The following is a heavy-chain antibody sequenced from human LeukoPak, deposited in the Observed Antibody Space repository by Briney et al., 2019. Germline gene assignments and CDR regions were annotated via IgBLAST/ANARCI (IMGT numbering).Heavy chain of an antibody. V-gene: IGHV4-59*12. D-gene: IGHD1-26*01. CDR3: ARDGGSYSFDY. Sequence: SETLSLTCTVSGDSIRTNFWSWVRQPPGKGLEWIGYIYYSGDTSYNPSLKGRVTISIDSSKNQFSLRLNSVTPEDTAVYYCARDGGSYSFDYWGQGTLVTVSS. CDR1: GDSIRTNF. CDR2: IYYSGDT. J-gene: IGHJ4*02.